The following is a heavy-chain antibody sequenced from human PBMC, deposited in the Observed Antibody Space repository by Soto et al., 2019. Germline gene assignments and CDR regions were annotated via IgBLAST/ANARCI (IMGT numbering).Heavy chain of an antibody. V-gene: IGHV3-66*01. CDR3: AREVRVRGFAFDI. J-gene: IGHJ3*02. CDR1: GFTVSSNY. CDR2: IYSGGNT. Sequence: GGSLRLSCAVSGFTVSSNYMNWVRQAPGKGLEWVSFIYSGGNTYYADSVKGRFTISRDNSKNMLYLQMNSLRGEDTAVYYCAREVRVRGFAFDIWGQGTLVTVSS. D-gene: IGHD3-3*01.